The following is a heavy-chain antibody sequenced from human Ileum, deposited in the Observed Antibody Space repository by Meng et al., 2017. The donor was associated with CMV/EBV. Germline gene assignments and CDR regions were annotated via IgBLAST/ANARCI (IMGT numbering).Heavy chain of an antibody. J-gene: IGHJ4*02. CDR1: TFSSYA. D-gene: IGHD2-8*01. V-gene: IGHV3-23*01. CDR3: AKAPSPYCSNGVCYSFDY. CDR2: ISDSGGST. Sequence: TFSSYAMSWVRQAPGKGLEWVSAISDSGGSTYHADSVKGRFTISRDNSKNTLYLQMDSLRAEETAVYYCAKAPSPYCSNGVCYSFDYWGQGTLVTVSS.